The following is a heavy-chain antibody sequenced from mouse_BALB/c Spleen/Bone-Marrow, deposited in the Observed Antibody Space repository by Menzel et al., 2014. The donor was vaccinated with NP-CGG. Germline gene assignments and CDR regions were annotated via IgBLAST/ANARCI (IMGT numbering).Heavy chain of an antibody. J-gene: IGHJ3*01. V-gene: IGHV5-6-3*01. Sequence: EVKLMESGGGLVRPGGSLKLSCAASGFTFSSYGMSWVRQTPDKRLELVATINSNGGSTYYPDSVKGRFTISRDNAKNTLYLQMSSLKSEDTAMYYCARDLGYWGQGILVTVSA. CDR1: GFTFSSYG. CDR2: INSNGGST. CDR3: ARDLGY.